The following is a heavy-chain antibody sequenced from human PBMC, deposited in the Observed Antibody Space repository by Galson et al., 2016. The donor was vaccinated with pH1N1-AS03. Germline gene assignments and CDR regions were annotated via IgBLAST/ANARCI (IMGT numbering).Heavy chain of an antibody. J-gene: IGHJ6*02. CDR2: AYGDDNAGDDNS. V-gene: IGHV2-5*02. Sequence: PALVKPTQTLTLTCSFSGFSLGRSGVGVGWIRQAPGKALEWLTLAYGDDNAGDDNSHYSPSLRSRLTVTKDNSKNQVVLTMTNMDPLDTATYDCAHMIVVPRSYYYYGLDVWGQGTTVTVSS. CDR3: AHMIVVPRSYYYYGLDV. CDR1: GFSLGRSGVG. D-gene: IGHD3-16*02.